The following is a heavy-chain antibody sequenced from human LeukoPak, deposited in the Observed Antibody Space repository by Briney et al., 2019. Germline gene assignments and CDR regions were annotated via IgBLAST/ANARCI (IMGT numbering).Heavy chain of an antibody. J-gene: IGHJ3*02. V-gene: IGHV3-30*02. CDR2: IRYDGGYK. Sequence: PGGSLRLSCAASGFSFSNSEMHWVRQGPGKGLEWVASIRYDGGYKYYADSVKGRFTISRDNSKHTMSLQMDSLRAEVTAVYYCAKEDSAVAGAGDAFDIWGQGTMVTVSS. CDR3: AKEDSAVAGAGDAFDI. D-gene: IGHD6-19*01. CDR1: GFSFSNSE.